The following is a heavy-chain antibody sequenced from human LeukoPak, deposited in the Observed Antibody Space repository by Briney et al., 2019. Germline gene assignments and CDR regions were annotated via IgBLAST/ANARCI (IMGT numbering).Heavy chain of an antibody. Sequence: GGSLRLSCAASGFIFSSYWMTWVRQAPGKGLEWVANIKPDGSEKYYVDSVKGRFTISRDNAKNSLHLQMNSLRAEDTAVYYCARGGGLDIWGQGTMVTVSS. CDR1: GFIFSSYW. V-gene: IGHV3-7*05. CDR3: ARGGGLDI. J-gene: IGHJ3*02. CDR2: IKPDGSEK.